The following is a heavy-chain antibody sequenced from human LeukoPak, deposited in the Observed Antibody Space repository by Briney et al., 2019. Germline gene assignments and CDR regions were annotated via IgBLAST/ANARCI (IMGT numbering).Heavy chain of an antibody. D-gene: IGHD4-17*01. V-gene: IGHV3-23*01. J-gene: IGHJ4*02. CDR3: AKDSHGDPTLLTDY. CDR1: GFTFSSYA. CDR2: ISGSGGST. Sequence: GGSLRLSCAASGFTFSSYAMSWVRQAPGKGLEWVSAISGSGGSTYYADSVKGRFTISRDNSKNTLYLQINSLRAEDTAVYYCAKDSHGDPTLLTDYWGQGTLVTVSS.